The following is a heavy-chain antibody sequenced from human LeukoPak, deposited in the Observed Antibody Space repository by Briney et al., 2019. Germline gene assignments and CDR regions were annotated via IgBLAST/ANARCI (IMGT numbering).Heavy chain of an antibody. V-gene: IGHV3-66*02. CDR1: GFTFSSYA. D-gene: IGHD3-16*01. CDR2: IYSGGST. CDR3: AKDTPLCYFDY. J-gene: IGHJ4*02. Sequence: GGSLRLSCAASGFTFSSYAMSWVRQAPGKGLEWVSVIYSGGSTIYADSVKGRFIITRDNSKNTLYLQMNSLRADDTAVYYCAKDTPLCYFDYWGQGTLVTVSS.